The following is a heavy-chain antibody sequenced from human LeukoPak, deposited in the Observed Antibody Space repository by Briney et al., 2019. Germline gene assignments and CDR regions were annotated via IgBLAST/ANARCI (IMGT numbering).Heavy chain of an antibody. D-gene: IGHD4-23*01. CDR2: IKQDASEI. CDR1: GFTFSNYW. J-gene: IGHJ4*02. CDR3: ARDKLRGSDLGSSFGY. Sequence: GGSLRLSCAVSGFTFSNYWMSWVRQAPGKGLEWVANIKQDASEIYYADSVKGRFTISRDNAKNSLYLQMNSLRAEDTAVYYCARDKLRGSDLGSSFGYWGQGTLVTVSS. V-gene: IGHV3-7*01.